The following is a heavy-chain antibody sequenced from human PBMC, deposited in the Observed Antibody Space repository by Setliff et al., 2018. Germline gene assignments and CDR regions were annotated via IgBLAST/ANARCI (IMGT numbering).Heavy chain of an antibody. CDR3: IADKPSDP. Sequence: GGSLRLSCAASGFTFSNAWMSWVRQAPGKGLEWVGRIKSKIDGGTTDYAAPVKGRFTISRDDSKNTLSLQMNSLKAEDTAVYFCIADKPSDPWGQGTLVTVSS. CDR1: GFTFSNAW. J-gene: IGHJ5*02. CDR2: IKSKIDGGTT. V-gene: IGHV3-15*01.